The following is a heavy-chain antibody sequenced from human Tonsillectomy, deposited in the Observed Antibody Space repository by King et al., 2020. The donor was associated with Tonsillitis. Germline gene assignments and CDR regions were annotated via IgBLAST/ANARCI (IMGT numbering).Heavy chain of an antibody. CDR1: GFTFSSYA. V-gene: IGHV3-23*04. D-gene: IGHD5-18*01. J-gene: IGHJ6*02. Sequence: VQLVESGGGLVQPGGSLRLSCAASGFTFSSYAMSWVRQAPGKGLEWVSGMSGSGGSTYYADSVKGRFTISRDNSKNTLYLQMNSLRAEDTAIYYFAKSKIQLWEIPYHGMDVWGQGTTVTVSS. CDR3: AKSKIQLWEIPYHGMDV. CDR2: MSGSGGST.